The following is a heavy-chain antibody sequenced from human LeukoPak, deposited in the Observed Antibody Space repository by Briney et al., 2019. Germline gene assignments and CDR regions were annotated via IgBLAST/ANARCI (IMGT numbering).Heavy chain of an antibody. J-gene: IGHJ4*02. Sequence: SETLSLTCTVSGGSISSYYWSWIRQPPGKGLEWIGDIYYSGSTNYNPSLKSRVTISVDTSKNQFSLKLSSVTAADTAVYYCARAGCSCTSCYGVYFDYWGQGTLVTVSS. D-gene: IGHD2-2*01. V-gene: IGHV4-59*01. CDR2: IYYSGST. CDR1: GGSISSYY. CDR3: ARAGCSCTSCYGVYFDY.